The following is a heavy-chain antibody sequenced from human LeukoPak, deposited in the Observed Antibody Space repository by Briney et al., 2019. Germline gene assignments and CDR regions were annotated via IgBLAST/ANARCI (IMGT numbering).Heavy chain of an antibody. V-gene: IGHV3-74*01. Sequence: GGSLRLSCAASGFTFSSYWMHWVRHAPGKGLVWVSRINSDGSSTSYGDSVKGRFTISRDNSKNTLYLQMNSLRAEDTAVYYCAKTDFSSSWYSFGTRPRTDGGQGTLVTVSS. D-gene: IGHD6-13*01. J-gene: IGHJ4*02. CDR1: GFTFSSYW. CDR2: INSDGSST. CDR3: AKTDFSSSWYSFGTRPRTD.